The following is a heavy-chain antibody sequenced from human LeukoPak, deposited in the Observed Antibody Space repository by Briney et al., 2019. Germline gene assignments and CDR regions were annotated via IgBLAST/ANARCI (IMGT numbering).Heavy chain of an antibody. CDR2: IHQDGSEK. D-gene: IGHD1-26*01. CDR1: GFTFSTYW. J-gene: IGHJ4*02. CDR3: ARLGATSAACIY. V-gene: IGHV3-7*01. Sequence: GGSLRLSCAASGFTFSTYWMSWVRQAPGKGLEWVANIHQDGSEKYYVDSVKGRFTISRDNAKNSLYLQMDSLRAEDTAAYYCARLGATSAACIYWGQGTLVTVSS.